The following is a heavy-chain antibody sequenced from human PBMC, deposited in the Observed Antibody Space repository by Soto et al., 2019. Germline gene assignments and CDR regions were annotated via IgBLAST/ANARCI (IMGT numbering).Heavy chain of an antibody. D-gene: IGHD3-3*01. Sequence: QVQLQESGPGLVKPSQTLSLTCTVSGGSISNGDYYWSWIRQPPGKGLEWIGYIYYSGSTYYNPSLKSRVTISVDTSKNQFSLKLNSVTAADTAVYYCARDLSTYLRFGDNYYYYGLDVWGQGTTVTVSS. CDR2: IYYSGST. V-gene: IGHV4-30-4*01. CDR3: ARDLSTYLRFGDNYYYYGLDV. J-gene: IGHJ6*02. CDR1: GGSISNGDYY.